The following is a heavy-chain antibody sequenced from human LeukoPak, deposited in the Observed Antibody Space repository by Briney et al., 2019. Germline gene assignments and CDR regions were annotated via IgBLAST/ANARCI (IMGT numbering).Heavy chain of an antibody. D-gene: IGHD2-15*01. CDR1: GLTFSSYW. Sequence: GGSLRLSCAASGLTFSSYWMHWVRQAPGKGLVWVSRINGYGSSTRYADSVKGRFTISRDNAKNTLYLQMNSLRAEDTAVYYCAKPGLVVVSATHFEYWGQGTLVTVSS. J-gene: IGHJ4*02. CDR2: INGYGSST. CDR3: AKPGLVVVSATHFEY. V-gene: IGHV3-74*01.